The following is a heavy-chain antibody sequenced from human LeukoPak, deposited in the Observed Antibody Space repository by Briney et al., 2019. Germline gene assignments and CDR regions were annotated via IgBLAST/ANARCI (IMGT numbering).Heavy chain of an antibody. CDR2: ISYDGSHK. CDR3: TRGVWYDALSFDY. V-gene: IGHV3-30-3*01. Sequence: PGGSLRLSCAASGFTFSTYAMHWVRQAPGKGLEWVAVISYDGSHKYYADSARGRFTISRDNSKNMLELQMNSLTTEDTAVYYCTRGVWYDALSFDYWGQGTLVSVSS. CDR1: GFTFSTYA. J-gene: IGHJ4*02. D-gene: IGHD2-15*01.